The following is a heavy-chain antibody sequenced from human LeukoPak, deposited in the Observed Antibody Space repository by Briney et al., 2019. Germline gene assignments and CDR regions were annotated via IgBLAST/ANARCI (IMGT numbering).Heavy chain of an antibody. CDR3: ARVRGSYHFDY. D-gene: IGHD1-26*01. J-gene: IGHJ4*02. CDR2: ITSSSSAI. V-gene: IGHV3-48*01. CDR1: GFTFSGYI. Sequence: GGSLRLSCAASGFTFSGYIMNWVRQAPGKGLEWVSYITSSSSAIYYADSVKGRFTISRDNAKNSLYLQMNNLRAEDTAVYYCARVRGSYHFDYWGQGTLVTVSS.